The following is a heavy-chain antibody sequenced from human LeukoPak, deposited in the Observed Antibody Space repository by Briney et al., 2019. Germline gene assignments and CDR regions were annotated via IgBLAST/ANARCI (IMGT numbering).Heavy chain of an antibody. J-gene: IGHJ4*02. V-gene: IGHV1-8*03. CDR2: MSPKSGKT. D-gene: IGHD3-3*01. CDR3: ARGLRIFGVVTGFDY. CDR1: GYTFTNYD. Sequence: ASVKVSCKTSGYTFTNYDINWVRQAPGQGLEWMGWMSPKSGKTGYAQKFQGRVTIIRNTSISTAYMELSSLRSEDTAVYYCARGLRIFGVVTGFDYWGQGTLVTVSS.